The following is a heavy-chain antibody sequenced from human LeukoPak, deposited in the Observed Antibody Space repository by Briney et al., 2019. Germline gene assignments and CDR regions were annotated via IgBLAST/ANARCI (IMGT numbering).Heavy chain of an antibody. CDR1: GFSLNTYS. Sequence: GSLRLSCAASGFSLNTYSMNWVRQPPGKGLEWVSYITASSETIYYADSVKGRFTISRDNAKNALYLQMESLRAEDTAVYYCARDGYSFGHDFDYWGQGTLVTVSS. CDR3: ARDGYSFGHDFDY. D-gene: IGHD5-18*01. V-gene: IGHV3-48*01. J-gene: IGHJ4*02. CDR2: ITASSETI.